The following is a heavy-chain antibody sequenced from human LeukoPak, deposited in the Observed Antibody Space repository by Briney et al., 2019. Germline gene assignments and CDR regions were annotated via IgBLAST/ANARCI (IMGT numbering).Heavy chain of an antibody. V-gene: IGHV3-74*01. CDR2: INSDGSST. CDR3: ARDKIYSNYRRGTYYYGMDV. J-gene: IGHJ6*02. CDR1: GFTFSSYW. D-gene: IGHD4-11*01. Sequence: GGSLRLSCAASGFTFSSYWMHWVRQAPGKGLVWVSRINSDGSSTSYADSVKGRFTISRDNSKNTLYLQMNSLRAEDTAVYYCARDKIYSNYRRGTYYYGMDVWGQGTTVTVSS.